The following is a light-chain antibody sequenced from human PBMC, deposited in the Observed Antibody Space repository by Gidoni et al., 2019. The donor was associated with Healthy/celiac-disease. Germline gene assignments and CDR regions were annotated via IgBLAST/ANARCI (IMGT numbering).Light chain of an antibody. J-gene: IGKJ5*01. CDR1: QSVSSN. V-gene: IGKV3-15*01. CDR2: CAS. Sequence: ERVMTQSPATLSVSPGERATLSCRASQSVSSNLAWYQQKPGQAPRLLINCASTRATGIPARFSGRGSGTEFTLTISILQSEDFAVYYCQQYNNWPITFGQGTRLEIK. CDR3: QQYNNWPIT.